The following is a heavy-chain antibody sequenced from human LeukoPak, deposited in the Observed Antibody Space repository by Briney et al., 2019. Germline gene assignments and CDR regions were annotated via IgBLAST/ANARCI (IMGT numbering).Heavy chain of an antibody. CDR1: GGSISSYY. CDR3: ARGLGSPPRWFGEIRRVGYAFDI. CDR2: IYYSGST. Sequence: PSETLSLTCTVSGGSISSYYWSWIRQPPGKGLEWIGYIYYSGSTNYNPSLKSRVTISVDTSKNQFSLKLSSVTAADTAVYYCARGLGSPPRWFGEIRRVGYAFDIWGQGTMVTVSS. J-gene: IGHJ3*02. D-gene: IGHD3-10*01. V-gene: IGHV4-59*01.